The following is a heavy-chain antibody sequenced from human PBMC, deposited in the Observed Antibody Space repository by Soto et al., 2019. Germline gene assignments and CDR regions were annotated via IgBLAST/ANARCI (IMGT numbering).Heavy chain of an antibody. CDR2: IYYSGST. J-gene: IGHJ5*02. Sequence: KASETLSLTSSVSGGSISNNNYYWGWIRQPPGKALEWIGSIYYSGSTYYNPSLKSRVTISVDTSRNQFSLKLNSVTAADTAVYYCARQGITMIVVVVTDNGFDPWGQGTLVTVSS. V-gene: IGHV4-39*01. CDR1: GGSISNNNYY. CDR3: ARQGITMIVVVVTDNGFDP. D-gene: IGHD3-22*01.